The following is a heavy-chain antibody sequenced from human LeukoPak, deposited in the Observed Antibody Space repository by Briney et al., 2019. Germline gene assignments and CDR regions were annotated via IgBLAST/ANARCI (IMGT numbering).Heavy chain of an antibody. Sequence: TSETLSLTCTVSGGSISSYYWSWIRQPPGKGLEWIGYIYTSGSANYNPSLKSRVTISVDTSKNQFSLKLSSVTAADTAVYYCARSYYYDSSGYPFGFDPWGQGTLVTVSS. CDR1: GGSISSYY. J-gene: IGHJ5*02. V-gene: IGHV4-4*09. CDR2: IYTSGSA. D-gene: IGHD3-22*01. CDR3: ARSYYYDSSGYPFGFDP.